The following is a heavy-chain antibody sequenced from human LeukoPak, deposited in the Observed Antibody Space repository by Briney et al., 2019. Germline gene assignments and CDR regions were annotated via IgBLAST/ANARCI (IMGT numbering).Heavy chain of an antibody. D-gene: IGHD3-22*01. V-gene: IGHV3-23*01. J-gene: IGHJ4*02. CDR3: ARDQAPDYYDSSGYDY. CDR2: ISGSGGST. Sequence: GGSLRLSRAASGFTFSSYAMSWVRQAPGKRLEWVSAISGSGGSTYYADSVKGRFTISRDNSKNTLYLQMNSLRAEDTAVYYCARDQAPDYYDSSGYDYWGQGTLVTVSS. CDR1: GFTFSSYA.